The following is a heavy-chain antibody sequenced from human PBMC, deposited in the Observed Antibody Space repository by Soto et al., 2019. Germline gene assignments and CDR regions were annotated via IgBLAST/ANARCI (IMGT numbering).Heavy chain of an antibody. CDR3: AHSLADSNYGDYESINSFDY. Sequence: QITLKESGPTLVKPTQTLTLTCTFSGFSLSTSGVGVGWIRQPPGKALEWLALIYWDDDKRYSPSRKSRHTITKDTSKNQVVLTLTNMDPVDTATYYCAHSLADSNYGDYESINSFDYWGQVTLVTVSS. CDR2: IYWDDDK. D-gene: IGHD4-17*01. J-gene: IGHJ4*02. V-gene: IGHV2-5*02. CDR1: GFSLSTSGVG.